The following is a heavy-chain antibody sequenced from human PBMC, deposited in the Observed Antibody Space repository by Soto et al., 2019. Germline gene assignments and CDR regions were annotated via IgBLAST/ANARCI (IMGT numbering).Heavy chain of an antibody. Sequence: QVQLVQSGAEVKKPGASVKVSCKASGYTFTSYGISWVRQAPGQGLEWMGWISAYNGNTNYAQKLQGRVPMTTDTSTGTAYMELRSRRSDDTAVYYWARGRGWSGKSFENACDIWGQGTMVTVSS. J-gene: IGHJ3*02. CDR2: ISAYNGNT. CDR3: ARGRGWSGKSFENACDI. CDR1: GYTFTSYG. D-gene: IGHD6-19*01. V-gene: IGHV1-18*01.